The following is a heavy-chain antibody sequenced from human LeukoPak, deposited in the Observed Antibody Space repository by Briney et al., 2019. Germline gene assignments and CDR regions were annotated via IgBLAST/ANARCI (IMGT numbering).Heavy chain of an antibody. V-gene: IGHV3-48*01. Sequence: SGGSLRLSCAASGFTFSSYSMNWVRQAPGKGLEWVSYISSSSSTIYYADSVKGRFTISRDNAKNSLYLQMNSLRAEDTAVYYCARGEIGLGYCSSTSCYVDYWGQGTLVTVSS. D-gene: IGHD2-2*01. CDR2: ISSSSSTI. CDR1: GFTFSSYS. CDR3: ARGEIGLGYCSSTSCYVDY. J-gene: IGHJ4*02.